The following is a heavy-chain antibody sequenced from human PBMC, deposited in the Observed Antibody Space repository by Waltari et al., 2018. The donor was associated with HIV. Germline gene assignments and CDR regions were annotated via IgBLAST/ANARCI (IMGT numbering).Heavy chain of an antibody. V-gene: IGHV4-38-2*02. J-gene: IGHJ4*02. CDR2: TSHTGSA. CDR3: ARVIRALSGTYSSYYFDF. Sequence: QVHLQESGPGLVTPSAPLSPTCPVSGNPFHSASIWGCPRQAPGKGLQWLASTSHTGSAIYHASLKSRVSVSFDTSNDQLSLKLRSVTAADTALYFCARVIRALSGTYSSYYFDFWGQGIMVTVSS. CDR1: GNPFHSASI. D-gene: IGHD1-26*01.